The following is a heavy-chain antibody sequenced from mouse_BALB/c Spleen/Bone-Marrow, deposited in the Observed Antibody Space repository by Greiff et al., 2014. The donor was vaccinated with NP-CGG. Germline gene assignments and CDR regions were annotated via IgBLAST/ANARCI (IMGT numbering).Heavy chain of an antibody. CDR2: INPYNGGT. CDR3: ARHGYGNYVAMDY. V-gene: IGHV1-18*01. CDR1: GYSFTGYT. D-gene: IGHD2-10*02. Sequence: VQLQRSGPELVKPGASMEISCKASGYSFTGYTMNWVKQSHGKNLEWIGHINPYNGGTSQNQKFKGKATLTVDKSSSTAYMELLSLTSEDSAVYYCARHGYGNYVAMDYWGQGTSVTVSS. J-gene: IGHJ4*01.